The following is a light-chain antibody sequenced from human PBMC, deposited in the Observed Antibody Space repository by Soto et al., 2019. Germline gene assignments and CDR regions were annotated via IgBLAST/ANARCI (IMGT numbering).Light chain of an antibody. J-gene: IGKJ4*01. Sequence: AIRMTQSPSSLSASTGDRVTITCRARQGISSYLAWYQQKPGKAPKLLIYAASTLQSGVPSRFSGSGSGTDFTLTISCLQSEDFATYYCQQYYSYPPTFGGGTKVDIK. CDR3: QQYYSYPPT. V-gene: IGKV1-8*01. CDR1: QGISSY. CDR2: AAS.